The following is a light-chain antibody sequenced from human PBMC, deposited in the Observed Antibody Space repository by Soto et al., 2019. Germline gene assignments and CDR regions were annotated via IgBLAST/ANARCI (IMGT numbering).Light chain of an antibody. CDR2: EGT. V-gene: IGLV2-23*01. Sequence: LTQPASVSGSPGQSITISCTGTNSDVGTHNLVSWYQQHPGKAPKLIIYEGTKRPSGVSNRFSGSKSGNTASLTISGLQAEDEADYYRCSYALLFGTGTKVTVL. CDR1: NSDVGTHNL. J-gene: IGLJ1*01. CDR3: CSYALL.